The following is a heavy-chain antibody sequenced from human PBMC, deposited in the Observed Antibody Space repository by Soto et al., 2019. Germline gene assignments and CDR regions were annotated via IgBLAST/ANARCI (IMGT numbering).Heavy chain of an antibody. Sequence: DVQLLESGGNLVQPGGSLRLSCAASGFTFSSYGMSWVRQAPGKGLEWVSTIGRSGTTTYYADSVEGRFIISRDNSKNTLSLQMNSLRAEDTAVYYCAKSGPDYFDYWGQGTLVTVSS. CDR2: IGRSGTTT. J-gene: IGHJ4*02. CDR3: AKSGPDYFDY. V-gene: IGHV3-23*01. CDR1: GFTFSSYG.